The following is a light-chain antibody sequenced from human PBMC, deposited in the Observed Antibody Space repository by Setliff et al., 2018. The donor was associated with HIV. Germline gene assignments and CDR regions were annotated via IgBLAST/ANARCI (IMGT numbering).Light chain of an antibody. J-gene: IGLJ1*01. V-gene: IGLV2-14*01. CDR1: SSDVGRYNY. CDR3: SSYTTSSTLPYV. CDR2: EVS. Sequence: QSVLTQPASVSGSPGQSITISCTGTSSDVGRYNYVSWYQQHPGKAPKLMIYEVSNRPSGVSNRFSGSKSGNTASLTISGLQTEDEADYYCSSYTTSSTLPYVFGTGTKGTV.